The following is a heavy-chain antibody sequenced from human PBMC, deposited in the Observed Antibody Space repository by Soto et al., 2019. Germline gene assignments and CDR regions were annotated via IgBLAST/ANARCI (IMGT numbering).Heavy chain of an antibody. V-gene: IGHV1-46*03. CDR3: ARDFYSTSWYVRAFDM. J-gene: IGHJ3*02. D-gene: IGHD6-13*01. Sequence: GASVKVSCKASGGTFSSYTISWVRQAPGQGLEWMGRINPTTTTTTDAQKFQGRVTMTRDTSTSTVFLELSSLRSGDTAVYYCARDFYSTSWYVRAFDMWGQGTMVTVSS. CDR2: INPTTTTT. CDR1: GGTFSSYT.